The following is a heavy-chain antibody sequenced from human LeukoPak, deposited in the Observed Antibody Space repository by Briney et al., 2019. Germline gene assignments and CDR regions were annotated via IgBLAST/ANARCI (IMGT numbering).Heavy chain of an antibody. Sequence: SETLSLTCTVSGGSISSSSYYWGWIRQPPGKELQWIASVYYSGRTNYSPSLKSRVTISVDTSEKQFSLQLNSVTAADTAVYYCARDRGSGLDYWGQGTLVAVSS. J-gene: IGHJ4*02. D-gene: IGHD3-10*01. CDR2: VYYSGRT. CDR1: GGSISSSSYY. V-gene: IGHV4-39*02. CDR3: ARDRGSGLDY.